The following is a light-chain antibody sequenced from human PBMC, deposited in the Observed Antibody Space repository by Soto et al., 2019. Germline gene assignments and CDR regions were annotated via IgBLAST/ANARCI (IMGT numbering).Light chain of an antibody. J-gene: IGLJ1*01. Sequence: SALNQPASVTGYHRESITISSTRTSSDVGRYNTVSWFQQHPGKAPTLMIYEVSKRPSGVSNRFSGSKSGNTASLTISGLQADDEADYYCCSYAGSSSLLYVFGTGTKVTVL. CDR2: EVS. CDR3: CSYAGSSSLLYV. V-gene: IGLV2-23*02. CDR1: SSDVGRYNT.